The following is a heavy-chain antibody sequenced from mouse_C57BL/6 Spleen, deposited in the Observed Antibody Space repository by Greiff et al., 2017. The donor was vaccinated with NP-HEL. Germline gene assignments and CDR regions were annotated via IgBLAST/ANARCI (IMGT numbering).Heavy chain of an antibody. CDR1: GYTFTDHT. J-gene: IGHJ3*01. Sequence: VQLQQSDAELVKPGASVKISCKVSGYTFTDHTIHWMKQRPEQGLEWIGYIYPRDGSTKYNEKFKGKATLTADKSSSTAYMQLNSLTSEDSAVYLWSREGGYYSFAYWGQGTLVTVSA. CDR3: SREGGYYSFAY. CDR2: IYPRDGST. V-gene: IGHV1-78*01. D-gene: IGHD2-3*01.